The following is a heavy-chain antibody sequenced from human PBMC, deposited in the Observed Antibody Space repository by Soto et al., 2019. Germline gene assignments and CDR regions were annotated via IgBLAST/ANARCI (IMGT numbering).Heavy chain of an antibody. J-gene: IGHJ4*02. CDR1: GFTFTDYD. Sequence: EVQLLESGGGLVQPGGSLRLSCAASGFTFTDYDMSWVRQAPGKGLEWVSAIGGRGDRSYYADSVKGRFTISRDNSKHTVYLQMNSLRAEDTAVYYCAKRYCGGDCYWGFDYWGQGTLVTVSS. V-gene: IGHV3-23*01. CDR3: AKRYCGGDCYWGFDY. CDR2: IGGRGDRS. D-gene: IGHD2-21*02.